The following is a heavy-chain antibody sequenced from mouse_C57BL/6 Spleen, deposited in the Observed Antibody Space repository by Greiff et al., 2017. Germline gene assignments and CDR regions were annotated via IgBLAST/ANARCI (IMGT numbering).Heavy chain of an antibody. CDR2: ISNGGGST. CDR1: GFTFSDYY. V-gene: IGHV5-12*01. CDR3: ARPLDGSSYDYAMDY. J-gene: IGHJ4*01. Sequence: EVQLVESGGGLVQPGGSLKLSCAASGFTFSDYYMYWVRQTPEKRLEWVAYISNGGGSTYYPDTVKGRFTISRDNAKNTLYLQMSRLKSEDTAMYYCARPLDGSSYDYAMDYWGQGTSVTVSS. D-gene: IGHD1-1*01.